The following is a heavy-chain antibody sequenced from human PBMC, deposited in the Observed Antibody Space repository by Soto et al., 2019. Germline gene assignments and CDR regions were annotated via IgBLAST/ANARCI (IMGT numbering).Heavy chain of an antibody. CDR3: AKTATVTAYFDY. Sequence: QVQLQESGPGLAKPSQTLSLTCTVSGGSISSGDYYWSWIRQPPGKGLEWIGYIYYSGSTYYNPSLKGRVTISVDTSKNQFSLKLSSVTAADTAVYYCAKTATVTAYFDYWGQGTLVTVSS. CDR1: GGSISSGDYY. J-gene: IGHJ4*02. V-gene: IGHV4-30-4*01. D-gene: IGHD4-17*01. CDR2: IYYSGST.